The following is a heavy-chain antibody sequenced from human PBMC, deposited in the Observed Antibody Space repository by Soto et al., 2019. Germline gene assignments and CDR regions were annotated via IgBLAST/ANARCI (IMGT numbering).Heavy chain of an antibody. CDR2: IYYSGST. CDR3: ARDPVDGYAFFGN. J-gene: IGHJ4*02. CDR1: GGSISSNIYY. V-gene: IGHV4-39*02. Sequence: SETLSLTCSVSGGSISSNIYYWGWIRHPPGKGLEGIGNIYYSGSTYSNPPLKSRLTISVDTSKNQCSLKLSSVTAADTAVYCRARDPVDGYAFFGNWGEGALVTLSS. D-gene: IGHD5-12*01.